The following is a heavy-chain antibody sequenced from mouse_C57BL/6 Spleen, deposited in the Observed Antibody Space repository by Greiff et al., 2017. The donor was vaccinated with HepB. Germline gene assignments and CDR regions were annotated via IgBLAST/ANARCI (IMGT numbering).Heavy chain of an antibody. CDR2: ISSGGDYI. V-gene: IGHV5-9-1*02. CDR1: GFTFSSYA. CDR3: TRAKLAMDY. J-gene: IGHJ4*01. Sequence: EVMLVESGEGLVKPGGSLKLSCAASGFTFSSYAMSWVRQTPEQRLEWVAYISSGGDYIYYADTVKGRFTISRDNARNTLYLQMSRLTSEDTAMYYCTRAKLAMDYWGQGTSVTVSS.